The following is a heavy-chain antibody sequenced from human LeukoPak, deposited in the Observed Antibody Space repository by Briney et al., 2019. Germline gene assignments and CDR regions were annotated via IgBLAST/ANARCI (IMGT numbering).Heavy chain of an antibody. Sequence: GGSLRLSCEAYGFTFSDDWMNWVRQAPGKGLECVANINQFGSVRYYMDSVKGRFTISRDNSKNSLSLQMNSLRAYDTAVYFCARGLRWPDFGGQGTLVTVSS. J-gene: IGHJ4*02. V-gene: IGHV3-7*03. CDR3: ARGLRWPDF. CDR2: INQFGSVR. CDR1: GFTFSDDW. D-gene: IGHD4-23*01.